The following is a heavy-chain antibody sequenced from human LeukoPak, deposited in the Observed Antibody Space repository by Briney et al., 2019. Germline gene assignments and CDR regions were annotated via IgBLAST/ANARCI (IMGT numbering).Heavy chain of an antibody. V-gene: IGHV3-30*18. CDR3: AKVSDYYDSSGYLPAGYYGMDF. Sequence: TGGSLRLSCAASGFTFSSYGMHWVRQAPGKGLEWVAVLSYDGSNKYYADSVKGRFTISRDNSKNTLYPQMNSLRAEDTAVYYCAKVSDYYDSSGYLPAGYYGMDFWGQGTTVTVSS. CDR2: LSYDGSNK. J-gene: IGHJ6*02. D-gene: IGHD3-22*01. CDR1: GFTFSSYG.